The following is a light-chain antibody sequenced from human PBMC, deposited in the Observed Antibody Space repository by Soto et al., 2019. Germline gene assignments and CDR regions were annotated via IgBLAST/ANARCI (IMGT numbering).Light chain of an antibody. Sequence: IVLTQSPATLSLSPGERATLSCRASQSISRYLAWYQQKPGQAPRLLLYDASNRATGIPARFSGSGFGTDFTLTISSLEPEDFAVYYCQQRTHGLTFGGGTKVEI. CDR1: QSISRY. V-gene: IGKV3-11*01. J-gene: IGKJ4*01. CDR2: DAS. CDR3: QQRTHGLT.